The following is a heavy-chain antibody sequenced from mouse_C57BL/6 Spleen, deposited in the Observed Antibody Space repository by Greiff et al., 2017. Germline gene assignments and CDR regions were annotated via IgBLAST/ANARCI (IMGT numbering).Heavy chain of an antibody. J-gene: IGHJ2*01. CDR2: IDPSDSYT. Sequence: QVQLQQPGAELVRPGTSVKLSCKASGYTFTSYWMHWVKQRPGQGLEWIGVIDPSDSYTNYNQKFKGKATLTVDTSSSTAYMQLSSLTSEDCAVYYCAMIYPDFDYWGQGTTLTVSS. CDR3: AMIYPDFDY. D-gene: IGHD2-1*01. V-gene: IGHV1-59*01. CDR1: GYTFTSYW.